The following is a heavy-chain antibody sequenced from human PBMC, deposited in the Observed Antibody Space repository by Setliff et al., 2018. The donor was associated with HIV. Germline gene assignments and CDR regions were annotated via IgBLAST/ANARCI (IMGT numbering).Heavy chain of an antibody. J-gene: IGHJ5*01. V-gene: IGHV1-8*01. CDR2: INPNSGNT. CDR3: TRRVKEGKYNFPCDS. CDR1: GYTFRNHD. D-gene: IGHD1-1*01. Sequence: ASVKVSCKASGYTFRNHDINWVRQVTGQRLEWMGWINPNSGNTGHAPKFQGRIFLTANTSIDTAYMYPNSLTSDDTAIYYCTRRVKEGKYNFPCDSLAQGTLVTVSS.